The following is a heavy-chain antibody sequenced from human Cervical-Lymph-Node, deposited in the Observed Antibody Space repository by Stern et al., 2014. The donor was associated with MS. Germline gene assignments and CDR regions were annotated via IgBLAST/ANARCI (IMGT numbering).Heavy chain of an antibody. D-gene: IGHD3-22*01. CDR1: GFTFSSYS. CDR2: ISSSSSYI. Sequence: VQLVESGGGLVKPGGSLRLSCAASGFTFSSYSMNWVRQAPGKGLEWGSSISSSSSYIYYADSVKGRFTISRDNAKNSLYLQMNSLRAEDTAVYYCASRGPYYYDSSGYSLGPYFDYWGQGTLVTVSS. J-gene: IGHJ4*02. V-gene: IGHV3-21*01. CDR3: ASRGPYYYDSSGYSLGPYFDY.